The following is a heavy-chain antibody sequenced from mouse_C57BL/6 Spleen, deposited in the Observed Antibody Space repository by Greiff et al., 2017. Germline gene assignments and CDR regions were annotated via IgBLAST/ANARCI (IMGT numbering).Heavy chain of an antibody. J-gene: IGHJ2*01. CDR2: IDPSDSYT. V-gene: IGHV1-50*01. Sequence: QVQLQQPGAELVKPGASVKLSCKASGYTFTSYWMQWVKQRPGQGLEWIGEIDPSDSYTNYNQKFKGKATLTVDTSSSTAYMQLSSLTSEDSAVYYCAGGQRFDDWGQGTTLTVSS. CDR1: GYTFTSYW. CDR3: AGGQRFDD.